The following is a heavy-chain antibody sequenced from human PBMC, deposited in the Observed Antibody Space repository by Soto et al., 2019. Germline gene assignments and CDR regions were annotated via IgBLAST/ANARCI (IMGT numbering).Heavy chain of an antibody. CDR3: VEQGGGGFSVD. J-gene: IGHJ4*02. V-gene: IGHV3-64D*08. Sequence: PGGSLRLSCSASGFIFTDYPMHWVRQAPGKGLEYVAAISKNGADTYYPDSVRGRFTISRDNSKNTVSLQLTSLNPDDTGIYYCVEQGGGGFSVDWGKGTLVTVSS. CDR2: ISKNGADT. CDR1: GFIFTDYP. D-gene: IGHD3-16*01.